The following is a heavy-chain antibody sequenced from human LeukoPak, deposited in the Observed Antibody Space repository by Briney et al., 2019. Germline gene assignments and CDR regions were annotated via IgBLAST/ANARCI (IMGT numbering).Heavy chain of an antibody. CDR1: GFTFSGSA. Sequence: SGGSLRLSCAASGFTFSGSAIHWVRQASGKGLEWVGRIRSRANTYATAYAASVKDRFTISRDDSKNTAYLQMNSLKTEDTALYYCTRPDDYGDYWGQGTLVTVSS. J-gene: IGHJ4*02. CDR2: IRSRANTYAT. V-gene: IGHV3-73*01. CDR3: TRPDDYGDY.